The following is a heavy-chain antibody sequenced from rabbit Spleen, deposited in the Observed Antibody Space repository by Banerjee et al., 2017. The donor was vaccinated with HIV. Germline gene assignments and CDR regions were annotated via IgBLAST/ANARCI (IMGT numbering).Heavy chain of an antibody. Sequence: QSLEESGGDLVKPGASLTLTCTASGFDFSSSYWICWVRQAPGRGLEWIGYIDPVFGISYYANWVNGRFSISRENAQNTVFLQMTSLTAADTATYFCARDGAGGSYFALWGPGTLVTVS. CDR2: IDPVFGIS. CDR1: GFDFSSSYW. V-gene: IGHV1S40*01. D-gene: IGHD8-1*01. CDR3: ARDGAGGSYFAL. J-gene: IGHJ6*01.